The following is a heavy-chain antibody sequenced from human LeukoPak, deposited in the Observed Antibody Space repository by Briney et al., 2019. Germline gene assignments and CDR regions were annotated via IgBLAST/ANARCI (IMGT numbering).Heavy chain of an antibody. CDR1: GFTFSSYG. CDR2: IWYDETNK. J-gene: IGHJ3*02. D-gene: IGHD2-15*01. CDR3: ARDGLGYCSGGTRYYDAFDI. Sequence: GRSLRLSCAASGFTFSSYGMHWVRQAPGKGLEWVAVIWYDETNKYYAASVKGRFTISRDNSKNTLYLQMNSLRAEDTAVYYCARDGLGYCSGGTRYYDAFDIWGQGTMVTVSS. V-gene: IGHV3-33*01.